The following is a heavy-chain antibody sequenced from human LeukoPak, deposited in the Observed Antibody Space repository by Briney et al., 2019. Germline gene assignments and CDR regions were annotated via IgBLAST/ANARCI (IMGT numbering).Heavy chain of an antibody. CDR1: GFTFINAW. CDR2: IKSKTDGGTT. V-gene: IGHV3-15*01. CDR3: TTDGRTYYYDSSGYYSLDAFDI. J-gene: IGHJ3*02. Sequence: GSLRLSCAASGFTFINAWMSWVRQAPGKGLEWVGRIKSKTDGGTTDYAAPVKGRFTISRDDSKNTLYLQMNSLKTEDTAVYYCTTDGRTYYYDSSGYYSLDAFDIWGQGTMVTVSS. D-gene: IGHD3-22*01.